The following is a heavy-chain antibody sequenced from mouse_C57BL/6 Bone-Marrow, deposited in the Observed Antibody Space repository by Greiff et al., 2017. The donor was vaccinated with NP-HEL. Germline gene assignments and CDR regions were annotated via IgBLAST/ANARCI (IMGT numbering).Heavy chain of an antibody. J-gene: IGHJ4*01. D-gene: IGHD1-1*01. CDR2: ISSGSSTI. Sequence: EVHLVESGGGLVKPGGSLTLSCAASGFTFSDYGMHWVRQAPEKGLEWVAYISSGSSTIYYADTVKGRFTISRDTAKNTLFLQMTSLRSEDTAMYYCARRYYRYYYAMDYWGQGTSVTVSS. CDR1: GFTFSDYG. CDR3: ARRYYRYYYAMDY. V-gene: IGHV5-17*01.